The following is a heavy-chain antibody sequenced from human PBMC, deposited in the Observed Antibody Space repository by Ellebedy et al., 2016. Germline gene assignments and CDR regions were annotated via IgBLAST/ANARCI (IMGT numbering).Heavy chain of an antibody. D-gene: IGHD4-17*01. CDR3: RQGHYADL. V-gene: IGHV3-23*01. CDR2: ISAGSDIT. J-gene: IGHJ4*02. CDR1: GFSFSTFF. Sequence: GESLKISXTASGFSFSTFFMSWVRQAPGKGLEWVSTISAGSDITRFADSVKGRFTVSRDNSKNTVYLRMNNLRAEDTAVYYCRQGHYADLWGQGTLVTVSS.